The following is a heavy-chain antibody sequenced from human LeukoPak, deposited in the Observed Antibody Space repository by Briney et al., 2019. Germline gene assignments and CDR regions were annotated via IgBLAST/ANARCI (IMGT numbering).Heavy chain of an antibody. V-gene: IGHV3-30*03. D-gene: IGHD3-22*01. CDR3: ARTYDSSGYYTPYFDY. CDR2: ISYDGSNK. CDR1: GFTFSSYA. J-gene: IGHJ4*02. Sequence: GGSLRLSCAASGFTFSSYAMSWVRQAPGKGLEWVAVISYDGSNKYYADSVKGRFTISRDNSKNTLYLQMNSLRAEDTAVYYCARTYDSSGYYTPYFDYWGQGTLVTVSS.